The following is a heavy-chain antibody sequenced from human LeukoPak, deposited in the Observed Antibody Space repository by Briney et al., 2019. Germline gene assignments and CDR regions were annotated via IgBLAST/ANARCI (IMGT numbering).Heavy chain of an antibody. CDR3: ARSRSIAAAEY. D-gene: IGHD6-13*01. Sequence: GGSLRLSCAASGFSFSSYGMSWVRQAPGKGLEWVSVIYSGGSTYYADSVKGRFTISRDNSKNTLYLQMNSLRAEDTAVYYCARSRSIAAAEYWGQGTLVTVSS. CDR2: IYSGGST. CDR1: GFSFSSYG. V-gene: IGHV3-53*01. J-gene: IGHJ4*02.